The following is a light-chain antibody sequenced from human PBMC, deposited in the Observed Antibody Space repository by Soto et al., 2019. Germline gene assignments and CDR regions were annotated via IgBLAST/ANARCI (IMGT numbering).Light chain of an antibody. CDR1: QSVSSSY. CDR2: GAS. Sequence: EIVLTQSPGTLSLSSGERATLSCRASQSVSSSYLAWYQQKPGQAPRLLIYGASSRDTGIPDRFSVSWSGTDFPLTISRLEAEDFSVYYCQQYGSSPITFGQGTRLEIK. V-gene: IGKV3-20*01. CDR3: QQYGSSPIT. J-gene: IGKJ5*01.